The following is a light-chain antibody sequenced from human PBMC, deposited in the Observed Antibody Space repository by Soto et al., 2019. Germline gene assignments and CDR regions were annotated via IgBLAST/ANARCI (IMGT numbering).Light chain of an antibody. CDR3: QQSHTTLT. Sequence: DIQMTQSPSSLSASVGDRITITCRASQSVIKSVNWYQQKPGKAPKLLMYITSTLQSGVPSRFSGSGSGTDFTLTISSLQPEDFATYYCQQSHTTLTFGGGTKVEIK. J-gene: IGKJ4*01. V-gene: IGKV1-39*01. CDR1: QSVIKS. CDR2: ITS.